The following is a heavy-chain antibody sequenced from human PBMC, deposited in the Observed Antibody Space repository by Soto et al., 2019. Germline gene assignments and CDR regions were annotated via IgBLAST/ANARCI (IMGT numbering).Heavy chain of an antibody. CDR1: GYTFTAYH. V-gene: IGHV1-3*01. D-gene: IGHD2-15*01. Sequence: QAQLVQSGAEVKKPGASVRVSCTTSGYTFTAYHMHWLRQAPGQRLEWLGWINPDNGNTKYSQNFWGRVTITRDTSASTAHMELSSLRPEDTAIYYCTREEYCTGGTCYRYFGLWGRGTLVTVSS. CDR2: INPDNGNT. CDR3: TREEYCTGGTCYRYFGL. J-gene: IGHJ2*01.